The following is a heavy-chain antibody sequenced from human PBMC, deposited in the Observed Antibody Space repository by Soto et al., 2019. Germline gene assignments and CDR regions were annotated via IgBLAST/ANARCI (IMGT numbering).Heavy chain of an antibody. D-gene: IGHD3-22*01. CDR2: VYTSDYT. J-gene: IGHJ6*02. CDR3: ASSAGHPGVFFYYTVLAF. Sequence: SETLSLTCSVSGASIRSYYWHWIRQPPGRGLEWIGYVYTSDYTRYSSSLKSRVTVSGDTSNRRFNLRLNAVTAADTAVYYCASSAGHPGVFFYYTVLAFWAQGTSV. CDR1: GASIRSYY. V-gene: IGHV4-4*08.